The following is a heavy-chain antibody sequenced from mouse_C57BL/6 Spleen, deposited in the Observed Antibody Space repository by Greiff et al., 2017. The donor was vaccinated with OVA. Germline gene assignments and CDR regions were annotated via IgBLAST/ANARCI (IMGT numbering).Heavy chain of an antibody. Sequence: QVQLQQPGAELVKPGASVKLSCKASGYTFTSYWMHWVKQRPGQGLEWIGMIHPNSGSTNYNEKFKSKATLTVDKSSSTAYMQLSSLTSEDSAVYYCAREDYYGSSHKVYFDYWGQGTTLTVSS. CDR2: IHPNSGST. CDR3: AREDYYGSSHKVYFDY. J-gene: IGHJ2*01. CDR1: GYTFTSYW. V-gene: IGHV1-64*01. D-gene: IGHD1-1*01.